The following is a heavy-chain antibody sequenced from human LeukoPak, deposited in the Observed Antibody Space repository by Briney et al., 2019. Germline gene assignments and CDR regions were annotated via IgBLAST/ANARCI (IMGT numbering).Heavy chain of an antibody. CDR1: GFTFSGYS. Sequence: GGSLRLSCAASGFTFSGYSMNWVRQAPGKGLGWLSYITNSGTTMYYADSVKRRFTISRDNAKNSLYLQMNSLRAEDTAVYYCVRDHLWSFDIWGQGTVVTVSS. CDR3: VRDHLWSFDI. D-gene: IGHD2-21*01. CDR2: ITNSGTTM. V-gene: IGHV3-48*04. J-gene: IGHJ3*02.